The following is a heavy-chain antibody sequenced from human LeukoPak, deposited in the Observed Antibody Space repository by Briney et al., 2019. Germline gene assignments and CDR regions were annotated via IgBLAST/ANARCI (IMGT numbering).Heavy chain of an antibody. CDR3: ARSLLPGRWYFDL. CDR1: GFTFSSFP. V-gene: IGHV3-30*04. J-gene: IGHJ2*01. CDR2: ISTDGSYK. Sequence: GGSLRLSCAVSGFTFSSFPFHWVRQAPGKGLEWVAAISTDGSYKYHGDSVKGRLTISRDNPMNTLYLQMNGLRPDDTAVYYCARSLLPGRWYFDLWGRGTLVTVSS. D-gene: IGHD2-21*01.